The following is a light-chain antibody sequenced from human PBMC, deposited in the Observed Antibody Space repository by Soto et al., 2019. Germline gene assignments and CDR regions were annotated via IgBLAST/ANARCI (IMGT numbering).Light chain of an antibody. J-gene: IGLJ1*01. V-gene: IGLV2-14*01. CDR3: NSYTSSSTYV. Sequence: QSALTQPASVSGSPGQSIAISCTGTSSDVGGYDYVSWYQQHPGKAPKLMIYDVSNRPSGVSSRFFGSKSGNTASLTISGLQAEDEADYYCNSYTSSSTYVFGTGTKLTVL. CDR1: SSDVGGYDY. CDR2: DVS.